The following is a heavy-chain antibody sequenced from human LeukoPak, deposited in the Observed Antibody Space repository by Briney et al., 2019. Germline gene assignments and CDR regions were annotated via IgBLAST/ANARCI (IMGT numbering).Heavy chain of an antibody. D-gene: IGHD4-23*01. CDR3: ARIMTTVVYDAFDI. J-gene: IGHJ3*02. V-gene: IGHV4-38-2*02. Sequence: PSETLSLTCTVSGYSISSGYYRGWIRQPPGKGLEWIGSIYYSGSTNYNPSLKSRVTISVDTSKNQFSLKLSSVTAADTAVYYCARIMTTVVYDAFDIWGQGTMVTVSS. CDR1: GYSISSGYY. CDR2: IYYSGST.